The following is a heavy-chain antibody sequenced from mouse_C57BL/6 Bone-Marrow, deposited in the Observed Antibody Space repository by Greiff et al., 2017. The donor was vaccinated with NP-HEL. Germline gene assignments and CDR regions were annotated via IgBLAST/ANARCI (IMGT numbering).Heavy chain of an antibody. CDR2: IDPSDSET. V-gene: IGHV1-52*01. Sequence: QVQLKQPGAELVRPGSSVKLSCKASGYTFTSYWMHWVKQRPIQGLEWIGNIDPSDSETHYNQKFKDKATLTVDKSSSTAYMQLRSLTSEDAAVYYCARWRGGAMDYWGQGTSVTVSS. CDR3: ARWRGGAMDY. CDR1: GYTFTSYW. J-gene: IGHJ4*01.